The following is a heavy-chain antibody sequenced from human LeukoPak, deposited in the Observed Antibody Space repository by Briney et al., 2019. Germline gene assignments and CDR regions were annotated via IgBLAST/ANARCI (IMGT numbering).Heavy chain of an antibody. D-gene: IGHD1-20*01. V-gene: IGHV1-69*06. Sequence: SVKVSCKASGGTFSSYAISWVRQAPGQGLEWMGGVIPIFGTANYAQKFQGRVTITADKSTSTAYMELSSLRSEDTAVYYCARMSWVTGTSGGWFDPWGQGTLVTVSS. CDR2: VIPIFGTA. CDR3: ARMSWVTGTSGGWFDP. J-gene: IGHJ5*02. CDR1: GGTFSSYA.